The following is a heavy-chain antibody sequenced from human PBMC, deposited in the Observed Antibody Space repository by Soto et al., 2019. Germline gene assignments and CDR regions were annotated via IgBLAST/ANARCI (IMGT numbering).Heavy chain of an antibody. Sequence: QVQLVESGGGLVKPGGSLRLSCAASGFTFSDYYMNWIRQAPGKGLEWVSSISSSSSYTNYADSVKGRFTISRDNAKNSLYRQMNSLRAEDTAMYYCARDSVYYGDYELNYFDYWGQGTLVTVSS. CDR3: ARDSVYYGDYELNYFDY. CDR1: GFTFSDYY. J-gene: IGHJ4*02. V-gene: IGHV3-11*05. CDR2: ISSSSSYT. D-gene: IGHD4-17*01.